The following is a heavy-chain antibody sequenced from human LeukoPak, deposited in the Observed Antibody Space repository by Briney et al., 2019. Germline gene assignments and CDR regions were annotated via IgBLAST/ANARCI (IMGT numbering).Heavy chain of an antibody. Sequence: ASVKVSCKASGYTFTSYDINWVRQATGQGLEWMGWMNPNSGNTGYAQKFQGRVTMTRNTSISTAYMELSSLRSEDTAVYYCARDQGFTWTKGFDYWGQGTLVTVSS. D-gene: IGHD3-16*01. CDR3: ARDQGFTWTKGFDY. J-gene: IGHJ4*02. V-gene: IGHV1-8*01. CDR1: GYTFTSYD. CDR2: MNPNSGNT.